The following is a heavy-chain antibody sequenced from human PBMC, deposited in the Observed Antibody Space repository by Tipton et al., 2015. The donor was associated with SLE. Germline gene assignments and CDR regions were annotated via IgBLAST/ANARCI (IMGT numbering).Heavy chain of an antibody. Sequence: QVQLVQSGAEVKKPGASVKVSCKVSGYTLSELSMYWVRQAPGKGLEWMGGFDPEDGETISAQRFQGRVIMTEDTSTDTAYMELSSLTSDDTAVYYCASVAGYGYHFVSYFDYWGQGTLVTVSS. D-gene: IGHD5-18*01. CDR3: ASVAGYGYHFVSYFDY. CDR2: FDPEDGET. CDR1: GYTLSELS. V-gene: IGHV1-24*01. J-gene: IGHJ4*02.